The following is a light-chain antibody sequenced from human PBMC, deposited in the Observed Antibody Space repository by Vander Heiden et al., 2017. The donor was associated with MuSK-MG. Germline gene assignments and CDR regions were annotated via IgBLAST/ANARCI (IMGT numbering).Light chain of an antibody. V-gene: IGKV1-9*01. Sequence: IQLTQSPSSLSASVGDRVTITCRASQGISSYLAWYQQKPGKAPKLLIYAASTLQSGVPSRFSGSGYGTDFTLTISSLQPEDFATYYCQQLNSSPITFGQGTLLXIK. CDR2: AAS. CDR1: QGISSY. J-gene: IGKJ5*01. CDR3: QQLNSSPIT.